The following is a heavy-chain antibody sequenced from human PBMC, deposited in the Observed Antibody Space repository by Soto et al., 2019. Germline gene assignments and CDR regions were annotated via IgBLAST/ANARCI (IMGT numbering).Heavy chain of an antibody. CDR2: IIASFGTT. CDR1: GGTFSSHA. Sequence: EASVKVSCKASGGTFSSHAISWVRQAPGQGLEWMGWIIASFGTTNYAQKFQGRVTITRDKSTSTAYMELSSLRSEDTAVYYCARDQGSVPQTWGQGTLVTVSS. CDR3: ARDQGSVPQT. J-gene: IGHJ5*02. D-gene: IGHD3-10*01. V-gene: IGHV1-69*05.